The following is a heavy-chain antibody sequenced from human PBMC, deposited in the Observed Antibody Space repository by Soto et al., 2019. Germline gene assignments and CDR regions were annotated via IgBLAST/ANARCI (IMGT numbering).Heavy chain of an antibody. J-gene: IGHJ5*02. CDR1: GGSISSGDYH. CDR3: ARVVSWVDL. V-gene: IGHV4-30-4*01. Sequence: QVQLQESGPGLVKPSQTLSLTCTVSGGSISSGDYHWSWIRQSPGEGLEWIGYIYYSGSPYYNASLKSRVTISIDTSKNQFSLRVSSVTAADTAVYYCARVVSWVDLWGQGTLVTVSS. CDR2: IYYSGSP.